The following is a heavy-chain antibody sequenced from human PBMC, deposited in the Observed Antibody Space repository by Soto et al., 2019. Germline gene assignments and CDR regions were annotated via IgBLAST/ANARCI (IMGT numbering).Heavy chain of an antibody. J-gene: IGHJ4*02. CDR1: GGSISSSNW. CDR2: IYHSGNT. V-gene: IGHV4-4*02. CDR3: ARRWGEGRVDY. Sequence: QVQLQESGPGLVKPSGTLSLTCAVSGGSISSSNWWSWVRQPPGKGLEWIGEIYHSGNTNFIPSVRSLGTMAVDKSGNQCSLTLSPVAASDTAVYYCARRWGEGRVDYWGQGTLVTVS. D-gene: IGHD3-10*01.